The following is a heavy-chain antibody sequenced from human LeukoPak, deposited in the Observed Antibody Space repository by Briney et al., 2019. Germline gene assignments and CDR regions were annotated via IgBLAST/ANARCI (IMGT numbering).Heavy chain of an antibody. J-gene: IGHJ3*02. CDR2: ISGSGGST. D-gene: IGHD4-17*01. V-gene: IGHV3-23*01. Sequence: GGSLRLSCAASGFTFSSYAMSWVRQAPGKGLEWVSAISGSGGSTYYADSVKGRFTISRDNSKNTLYLQMNSLRSEDTAVYYCAKDPDYGDYVGAFDIWGQGTMVTVSS. CDR1: GFTFSSYA. CDR3: AKDPDYGDYVGAFDI.